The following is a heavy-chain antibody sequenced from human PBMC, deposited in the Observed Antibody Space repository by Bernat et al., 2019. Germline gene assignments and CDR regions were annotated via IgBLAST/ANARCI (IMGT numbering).Heavy chain of an antibody. D-gene: IGHD2-15*01. CDR2: ISGHSGNT. V-gene: IGHV1-18*01. CDR1: GYSFTSYG. J-gene: IGHJ4*02. Sequence: QIQLVQSGAEVKKPGASVKVSCKASGYSFTSYGISWVRQAPGQGLEWMGWISGHSGNTHYAQKFQGRVIMTTDTSTSTTYMELRSLTSDDTAIYYCARDREFCSGGSCFHQDYWGQGTLVTVSS. CDR3: ARDREFCSGGSCFHQDY.